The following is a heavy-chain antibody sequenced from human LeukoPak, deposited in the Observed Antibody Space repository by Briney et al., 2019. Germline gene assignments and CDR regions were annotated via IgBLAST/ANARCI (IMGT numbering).Heavy chain of an antibody. CDR2: IKEDGNEK. CDR1: EFTFSSYW. Sequence: GGSLRLSCAASEFTFSSYWMSWVRQAPGKGLEWVANIKEDGNEKNYVDSVKGRFSISRDNAKNSLYLQMNSLRVDDTAVYYCTRNRGISLWGQGTPVTVSS. D-gene: IGHD3-10*01. V-gene: IGHV3-7*03. J-gene: IGHJ4*02. CDR3: TRNRGISL.